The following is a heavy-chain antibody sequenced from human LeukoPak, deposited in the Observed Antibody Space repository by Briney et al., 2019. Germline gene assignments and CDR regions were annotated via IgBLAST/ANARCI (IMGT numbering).Heavy chain of an antibody. J-gene: IGHJ4*02. V-gene: IGHV1-46*01. D-gene: IGHD6-6*01. Sequence: ASVTVSCKASGYTFGNYYMHWVRQAPGQGLEWMGIINPSGGSTTYAQNFQGTVTMTRDTSTTTVYMELSSLRSEDAAVYYCARGSSAYFFDYWGQGTLVTVSS. CDR3: ARGSSAYFFDY. CDR2: INPSGGST. CDR1: GYTFGNYY.